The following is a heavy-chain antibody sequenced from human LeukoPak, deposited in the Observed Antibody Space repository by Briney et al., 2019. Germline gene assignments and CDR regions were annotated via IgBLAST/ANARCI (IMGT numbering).Heavy chain of an antibody. V-gene: IGHV3-11*01. J-gene: IGHJ4*02. CDR3: AREYSSGLFVFGY. D-gene: IGHD6-19*01. CDR1: GFTFSNSW. Sequence: GGSLRLSCAASGFTFSNSWMSWIRQAPGKGLEWVSYISRSGTSIYYADSVKGRFTISRDNVKKSLFLQMNSLRAEDTAVYYCAREYSSGLFVFGYWGQGTLVTVSS. CDR2: ISRSGTSI.